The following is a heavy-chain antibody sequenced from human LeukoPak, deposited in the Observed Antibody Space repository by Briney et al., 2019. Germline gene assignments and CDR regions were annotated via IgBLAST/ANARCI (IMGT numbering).Heavy chain of an antibody. Sequence: GRSLRLSCAASGFTFSSYAMHWVRQAPGKGLEWVSDISYDGSNKYYADSVKGRFTISRGNSKNTLYLQMNSLRAEDTAVYYCAKDYYGSGATPEAWGQGTLVTVSS. CDR2: ISYDGSNK. D-gene: IGHD3-10*01. CDR3: AKDYYGSGATPEA. V-gene: IGHV3-30*18. J-gene: IGHJ5*02. CDR1: GFTFSSYA.